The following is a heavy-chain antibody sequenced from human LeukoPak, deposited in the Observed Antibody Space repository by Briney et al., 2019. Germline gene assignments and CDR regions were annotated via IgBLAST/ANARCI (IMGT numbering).Heavy chain of an antibody. Sequence: GGSLRLSCAASGFTVSSNYMSWVRQAPGKGLELVSVIYSGGSTYYADSVKGRFTISRGNYKNTLYLQMNSLRAEDTAVYYCARAEKATIFDYWGQGTLVTVSS. J-gene: IGHJ4*02. D-gene: IGHD5-24*01. CDR2: IYSGGST. CDR3: ARAEKATIFDY. V-gene: IGHV3-53*01. CDR1: GFTVSSNY.